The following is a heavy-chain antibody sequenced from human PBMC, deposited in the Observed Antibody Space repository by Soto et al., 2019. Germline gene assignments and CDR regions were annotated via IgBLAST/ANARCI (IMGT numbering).Heavy chain of an antibody. CDR2: IYWDDDK. V-gene: IGHV2-5*02. CDR1: GFSLTTRGVG. J-gene: IGHJ5*02. CDR3: AHIPNYYQYDWFDP. D-gene: IGHD3-16*01. Sequence: QITLKESGPTLVKPTQTLTLTCTFSGFSLTTRGVGVGWIRQPPGKALECLALIYWDDDKRYSPSLQSRLSLTKDTSKNQVVLTMPNVDPVDTATYYCAHIPNYYQYDWFDPWGQGTLVSVSS.